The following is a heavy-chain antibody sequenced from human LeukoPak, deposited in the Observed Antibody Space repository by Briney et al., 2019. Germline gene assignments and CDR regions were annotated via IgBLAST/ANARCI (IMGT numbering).Heavy chain of an antibody. D-gene: IGHD3-16*01. CDR2: IYHSGST. CDR1: GYSISSGYY. CDR3: ARHADDYTNPLDY. Sequence: SETLSLTCTVSGYSISSGYYWGWIRQPPVKGLEWIGSIYHSGSTYYNPSLKSRVTISVDTSKNQFSLKLSSVTAADTAVYYCARHADDYTNPLDYWGQGTLVTVSS. J-gene: IGHJ4*02. V-gene: IGHV4-38-2*02.